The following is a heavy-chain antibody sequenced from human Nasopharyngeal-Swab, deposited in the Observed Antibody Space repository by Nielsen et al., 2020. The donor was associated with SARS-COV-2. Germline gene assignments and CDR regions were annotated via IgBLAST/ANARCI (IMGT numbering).Heavy chain of an antibody. Sequence: SCAASGFTFSSYAMHWVRQAPGKGLEWVAVISYDGSNKYYADSVKGRFTISRDNAKNSLYLQMNSLRAEDTAVYYCASGSAGMDVWGQGTTVTVSS. CDR3: ASGSAGMDV. CDR2: ISYDGSNK. CDR1: GFTFSSYA. V-gene: IGHV3-30-3*01. D-gene: IGHD2-15*01. J-gene: IGHJ6*02.